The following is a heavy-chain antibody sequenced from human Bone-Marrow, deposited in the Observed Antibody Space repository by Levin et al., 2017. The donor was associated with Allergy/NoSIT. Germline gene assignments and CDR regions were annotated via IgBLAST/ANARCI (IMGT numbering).Heavy chain of an antibody. J-gene: IGHJ4*02. V-gene: IGHV3-7*04. CDR2: IMHDGGAK. CDR3: ARDGHTAHTGSLDLPPDY. D-gene: IGHD1-26*01. CDR1: GFTFTSFW. Sequence: TGGSLRLSCAASGFTFTSFWMSWVRQAPGKGLEWVSSIMHDGGAKNYVDSVKGRFTISRDNAKNALYLQMNSLRVEDTAVYYCARDGHTAHTGSLDLPPDYWGQGTLVTVSS.